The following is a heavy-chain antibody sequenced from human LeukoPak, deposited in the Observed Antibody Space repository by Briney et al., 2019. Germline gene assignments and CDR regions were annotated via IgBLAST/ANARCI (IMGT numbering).Heavy chain of an antibody. Sequence: GGSLRLSCAASGFTFDDYGMSWVRQAPGKGLVWVSRINSDGSSTSYADSVKGRFNISRDNAKNTLYLQMNSLRAEDTAVYYCGGSSDAFDIWGEGTMVTDSP. CDR2: INSDGSST. D-gene: IGHD6-6*01. CDR1: GFTFDDYG. J-gene: IGHJ3*02. CDR3: GGSSDAFDI. V-gene: IGHV3-74*01.